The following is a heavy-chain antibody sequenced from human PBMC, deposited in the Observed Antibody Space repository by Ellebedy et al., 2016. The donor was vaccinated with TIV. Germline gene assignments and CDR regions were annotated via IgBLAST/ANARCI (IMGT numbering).Heavy chain of an antibody. CDR3: ASLELQFDY. CDR1: GGSISSSSYY. J-gene: IGHJ4*02. V-gene: IGHV4-39*01. Sequence: SETLSLTXTVSGGSISSSSYYWGWIRQPPGKGLEWIGSIYYSGSTYYNPSLKSRVTISVDTSKNQFSLKLSSVTAADTAVYYCASLELQFDYWGQGTLVTVSS. CDR2: IYYSGST. D-gene: IGHD1-26*01.